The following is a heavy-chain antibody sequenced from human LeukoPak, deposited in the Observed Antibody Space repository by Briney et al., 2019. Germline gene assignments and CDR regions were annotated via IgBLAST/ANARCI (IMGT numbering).Heavy chain of an antibody. CDR1: DYSISSGYY. CDR2: VYQSGST. CDR3: ARHPDLRWPRSFDY. V-gene: IGHV4-38-2*01. D-gene: IGHD2-21*01. Sequence: SETLSLTCAVSDYSISSGYYWGWIRQPPGKGLEWIGSVYQSGSTYYSPSLESRVTISVDTSNNQFSLKLTSVTAADTAIYYCARHPDLRWPRSFDYWGQGTLVSVSS. J-gene: IGHJ4*02.